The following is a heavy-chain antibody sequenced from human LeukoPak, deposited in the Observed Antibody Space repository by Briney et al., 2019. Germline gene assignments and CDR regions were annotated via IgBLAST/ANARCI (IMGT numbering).Heavy chain of an antibody. J-gene: IGHJ5*02. CDR3: ARTSHESVLYWSDP. CDR1: GYTFTTYG. Sequence: ASVNVSFKASGYTFTTYGIGWVRQAPGQGLEWMGWISGYNGNTNYAQKFQGRVTMTTDTSTSTAYMELRSLRSDDTAVYYCARTSHESVLYWSDPWGQGTLVNVSS. D-gene: IGHD3-16*01. CDR2: ISGYNGNT. V-gene: IGHV1-18*01.